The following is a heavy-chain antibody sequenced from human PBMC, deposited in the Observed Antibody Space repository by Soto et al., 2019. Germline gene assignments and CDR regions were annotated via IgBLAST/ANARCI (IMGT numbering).Heavy chain of an antibody. Sequence: QVQLQQWGAGLLKPSETLSLTCAVYGGSFSGYYWSWIRQPPGKGLEWIGEINHSGSTNYNPSLKSRVTISVDTSKNQFSLKLSSVTAADTAVYYWASATGYSYGLDYWGQGTLVTVSS. CDR3: ASATGYSYGLDY. CDR2: INHSGST. CDR1: GGSFSGYY. D-gene: IGHD5-18*01. J-gene: IGHJ4*02. V-gene: IGHV4-34*01.